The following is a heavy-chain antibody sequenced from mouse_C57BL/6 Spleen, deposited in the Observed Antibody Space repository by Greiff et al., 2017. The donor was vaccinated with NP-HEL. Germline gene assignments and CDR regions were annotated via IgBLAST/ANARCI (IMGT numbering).Heavy chain of an antibody. CDR3: ASGIYYGNYPRAMDY. CDR2: IDPSDSYT. J-gene: IGHJ4*01. CDR1: GYTFTSYW. D-gene: IGHD2-1*01. V-gene: IGHV1-69*01. Sequence: VQLHQPGAELVMPGASVKLSCKASGYTFTSYWMHWVKQRPGQGLEWIGEIDPSDSYTNYNQKFKGKSTLTVDKSSSTAYMQLSSLTSEDSAVYYCASGIYYGNYPRAMDYWGQGTSVTVSS.